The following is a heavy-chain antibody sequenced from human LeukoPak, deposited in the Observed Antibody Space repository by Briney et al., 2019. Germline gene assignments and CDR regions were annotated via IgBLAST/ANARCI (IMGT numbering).Heavy chain of an antibody. CDR2: ISSSSSYI. J-gene: IGHJ5*02. Sequence: PGGSLRLYCAASGFTFSSYSMSWVRQAPGKGLEWVSSISSSSSYIYYADSVKGRFTISRDNAKNSLYLQMNSLRAEDTAVYYCASLREAVAVYNWFDPWGQGTLVTVSS. V-gene: IGHV3-21*01. CDR1: GFTFSSYS. CDR3: ASLREAVAVYNWFDP. D-gene: IGHD6-19*01.